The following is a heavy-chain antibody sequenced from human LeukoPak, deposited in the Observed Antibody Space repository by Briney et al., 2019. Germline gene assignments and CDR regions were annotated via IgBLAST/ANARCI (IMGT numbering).Heavy chain of an antibody. J-gene: IGHJ4*02. Sequence: GGSLRLSCAASGFTVSSNYMSWVRQAPGKGLEWVAVISYDGNSEYYADSVQGRFTISRDNFKHTLYLQMNSLRVEDTAVYYCARDPDYGSYFDYWGQGTLATVSS. CDR2: ISYDGNSE. V-gene: IGHV3-30-3*01. D-gene: IGHD4-17*01. CDR1: GFTVSSNY. CDR3: ARDPDYGSYFDY.